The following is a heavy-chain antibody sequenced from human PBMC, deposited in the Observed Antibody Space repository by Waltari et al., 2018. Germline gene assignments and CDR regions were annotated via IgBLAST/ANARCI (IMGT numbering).Heavy chain of an antibody. CDR3: VREWSSSSSRFDP. Sequence: QVQLQESGPGLVKSSETLSLTCTVSGGSIGRNTFYWAWIRQPPGKRMEWMASINYSGSTYYMPSLKSRVTISVDTSRNQLSLRLTSVTAADTAVYFCVREWSSSSSRFDPWGQGTLVTVSS. J-gene: IGHJ5*02. V-gene: IGHV4-39*07. D-gene: IGHD6-6*01. CDR2: INYSGST. CDR1: GGSIGRNTFY.